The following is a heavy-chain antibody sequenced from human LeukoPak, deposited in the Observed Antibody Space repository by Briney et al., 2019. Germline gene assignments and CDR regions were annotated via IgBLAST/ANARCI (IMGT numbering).Heavy chain of an antibody. CDR3: ARAYGYYYDSSGYYYEDAFDI. V-gene: IGHV4-59*01. D-gene: IGHD3-22*01. CDR2: IYYGGST. J-gene: IGHJ3*02. CDR1: GGSISSYY. Sequence: PSETLSLTCTVSGGSISSYYWSWIRQPPGKGLEWIGYIYYGGSTNYNPSLKSRVTISVDTSKNQFSLKLSSVTAADTAVYYCARAYGYYYDSSGYYYEDAFDIWGQGTMVTVSS.